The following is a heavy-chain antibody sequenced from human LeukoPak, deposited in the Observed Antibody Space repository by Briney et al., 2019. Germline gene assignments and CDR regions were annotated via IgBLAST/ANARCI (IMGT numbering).Heavy chain of an antibody. Sequence: QPGGSLRLSCAASGFTLSSYAMSWVRQAPGKGLEWVSAISGSGGSTYYADSVKGRFTISRDNSKNTLYLQMNSLRAEDTAVYYCAKKYSGSYYPSGYFDYWGQGTLVTVSS. J-gene: IGHJ4*02. D-gene: IGHD1-26*01. V-gene: IGHV3-23*01. CDR3: AKKYSGSYYPSGYFDY. CDR2: ISGSGGST. CDR1: GFTLSSYA.